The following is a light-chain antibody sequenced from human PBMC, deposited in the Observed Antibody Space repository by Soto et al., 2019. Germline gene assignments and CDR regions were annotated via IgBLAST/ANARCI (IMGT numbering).Light chain of an antibody. CDR3: QQRKNWPPLT. CDR1: QSVSSY. Sequence: EIVLTQSPATLSLSPGERVTLSCRASQSVSSYLAWYQQKPGQAPRLLIYDASNRATGIPARFSGSGSGTDFTLTISSLEPEDFAVYYCQQRKNWPPLTFGGGTKVEIK. J-gene: IGKJ4*01. CDR2: DAS. V-gene: IGKV3-11*01.